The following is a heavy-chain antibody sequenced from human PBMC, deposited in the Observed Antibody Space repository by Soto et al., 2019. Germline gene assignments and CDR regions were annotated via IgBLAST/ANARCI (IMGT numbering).Heavy chain of an antibody. CDR3: ARGLSSGYYNWFDP. D-gene: IGHD3-22*01. Sequence: GDSLRLSCAASGFTLSSYARSWVGQAKGKGLEWVSAISGSGGSTYYADSVKGRFTISRDNSKNTLYLQWSSLKASDTAMYYCARGLSSGYYNWFDPWGQATQVTVSS. V-gene: IGHV3-23*01. CDR2: ISGSGGST. J-gene: IGHJ5*02. CDR1: GFTLSSYA.